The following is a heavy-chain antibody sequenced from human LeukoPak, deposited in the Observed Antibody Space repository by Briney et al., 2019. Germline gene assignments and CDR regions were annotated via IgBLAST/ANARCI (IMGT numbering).Heavy chain of an antibody. CDR2: IKEDGSEK. CDR3: ARDSGWFRFDN. Sequence: GESLRLSCAASGFIFGIYWMTWVRQAPGKGLEWVANIKEDGSEKYYVDSVKGRFIISRDNAKNSLYLQVNSLRAEDTAVYYCARDSGWFRFDNWGQGTLVTVSS. CDR1: GFIFGIYW. V-gene: IGHV3-7*03. J-gene: IGHJ4*02. D-gene: IGHD6-13*01.